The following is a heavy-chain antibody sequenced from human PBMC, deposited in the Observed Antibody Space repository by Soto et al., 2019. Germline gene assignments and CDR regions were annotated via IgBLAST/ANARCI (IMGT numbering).Heavy chain of an antibody. CDR1: GGSISNHY. Sequence: SEALSLTCTVSGGSISNHYWSWVRQPPWKGLEWIGYIYYSGSTNYNPSLKSRVTISVDTSKNQFSLKLSSVTAADAAVYYCARHLGVLRCLEWLPSGSWFDPWGQGNLVTVSS. V-gene: IGHV4-59*08. D-gene: IGHD3-3*01. CDR3: ARHLGVLRCLEWLPSGSWFDP. J-gene: IGHJ5*02. CDR2: IYYSGST.